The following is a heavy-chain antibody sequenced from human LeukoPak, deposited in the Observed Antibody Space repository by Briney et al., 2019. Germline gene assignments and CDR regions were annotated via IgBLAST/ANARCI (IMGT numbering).Heavy chain of an antibody. CDR2: IYYSGST. J-gene: IGHJ5*02. D-gene: IGHD3-9*01. CDR3: ARPTLTNWFDP. V-gene: IGHV4-39*01. Sequence: PSETLSLTCTVSGGSISSSSYYWGWIRQPPGKGLEWIGSIYYSGSTYYNPSLKSRVTISVDTSKNQFSLKLSSVTAEDTAVYYCARPTLTNWFDPWGQGTLVTVSS. CDR1: GGSISSSSYY.